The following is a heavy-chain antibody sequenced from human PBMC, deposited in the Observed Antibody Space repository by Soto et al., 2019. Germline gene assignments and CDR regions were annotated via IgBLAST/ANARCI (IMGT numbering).Heavy chain of an antibody. CDR3: ARVDIVATIRYYYGMDV. D-gene: IGHD5-12*01. J-gene: IGHJ6*02. V-gene: IGHV3-30-3*01. CDR2: ISYDGSNK. CDR1: GFTFSSYA. Sequence: PVGSLRLSCAASGFTFSSYAMHWVRQAPGKGLEWVAVISYDGSNKYYADSVKGRFTISRDNSKNTLYLQMNSLRAEDTAVYYCARVDIVATIRYYYGMDVWGQGTTVTVSS.